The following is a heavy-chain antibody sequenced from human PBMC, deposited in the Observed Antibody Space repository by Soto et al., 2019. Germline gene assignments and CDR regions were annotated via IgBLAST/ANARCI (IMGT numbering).Heavy chain of an antibody. V-gene: IGHV1-69*13. CDR2: IIPVLATT. Sequence: SVKVSCKASAGTFPHYALSWVRQAPGQGLEWIGGIIPVLATTTYAQKFQGRVSIIADESTNTVYMELSSLRSEDTAVYYCACNWGNSLKNWLDPCGQGTLVTVSS. CDR3: ACNWGNSLKNWLDP. D-gene: IGHD7-27*01. J-gene: IGHJ5*02. CDR1: AGTFPHYA.